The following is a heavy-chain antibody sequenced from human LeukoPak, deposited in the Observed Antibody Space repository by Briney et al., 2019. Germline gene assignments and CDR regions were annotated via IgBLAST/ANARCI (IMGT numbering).Heavy chain of an antibody. CDR3: ARVKGGGSYYTRVDDAFDI. Sequence: GGSLRLSCAASGFTVSSNYMSWVRQAPGKGLEWASVIYSGGSTYYADSVKGRFTISRDNSKNTLYLQMNSLRAEDTAVYYCARVKGGGSYYTRVDDAFDIWGQGTMVTVSS. D-gene: IGHD1-26*01. V-gene: IGHV3-53*01. J-gene: IGHJ3*02. CDR1: GFTVSSNY. CDR2: IYSGGST.